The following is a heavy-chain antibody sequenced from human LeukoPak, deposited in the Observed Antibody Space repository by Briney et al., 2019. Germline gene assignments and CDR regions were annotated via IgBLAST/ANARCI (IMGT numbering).Heavy chain of an antibody. Sequence: GGSLRLSCATSGFTFSSNGMHWVRQAPGKGLEWVAFIMLDGSNKYYADSVKGRFLISRDNSKNMLFLQMSSLIIEDTAVYYCARNSDYYDYSPQSVWGQGTLVIVS. V-gene: IGHV3-30*02. CDR2: IMLDGSNK. CDR3: ARNSDYYDYSPQSV. D-gene: IGHD3-22*01. J-gene: IGHJ4*02. CDR1: GFTFSSNG.